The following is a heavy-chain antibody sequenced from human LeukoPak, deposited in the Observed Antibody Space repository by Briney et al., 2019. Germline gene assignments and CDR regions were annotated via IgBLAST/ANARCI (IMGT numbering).Heavy chain of an antibody. CDR1: GFTFSSYA. D-gene: IGHD6-13*01. J-gene: IGHJ4*02. V-gene: IGHV3-23*01. CDR2: ISNSGA. Sequence: PGGSLRLSCAASGFTFSSYAMSWVRQAPGKGLEWVSAISNSGAYYADSVKGRFTISRDKSKNTVYLQMNSLRAEDTAVYYCAKGADSTIWYTGGYYFDYWGQGTLVTVSP. CDR3: AKGADSTIWYTGGYYFDY.